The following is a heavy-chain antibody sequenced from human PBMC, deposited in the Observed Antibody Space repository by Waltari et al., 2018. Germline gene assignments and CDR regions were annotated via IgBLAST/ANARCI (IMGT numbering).Heavy chain of an antibody. D-gene: IGHD3-22*01. V-gene: IGHV3-21*01. Sequence: EVQLVESGGGLVRPGGSLRLSCAASGFPFSYYTMNWVRQAPVKGPEWISFITSDGTNTTYADSVRGRFTISRDHAKNSLFLQINSLRADDTAVYYCARDRRPTLILGSGAFDIWGQGIKVNVSS. CDR2: ITSDGTNT. J-gene: IGHJ3*02. CDR3: ARDRRPTLILGSGAFDI. CDR1: GFPFSYYT.